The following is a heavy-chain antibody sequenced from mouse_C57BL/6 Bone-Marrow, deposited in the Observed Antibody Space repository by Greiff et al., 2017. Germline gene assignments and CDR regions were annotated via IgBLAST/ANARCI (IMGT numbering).Heavy chain of an antibody. J-gene: IGHJ1*03. CDR2: ISPYYGDA. CDR3: ARAYYGTDV. V-gene: IGHV1-67*01. Sequence: VQLQQSGPELVRPGVSVKISCKGSGYTFTDYAMHWVKQSHAKSLEWIGVISPYYGDASYNQKFKDKATMTVDNSSSTAYMELARLTSEVSAVYYWARAYYGTDVWGTGTTVTVSS. D-gene: IGHD2-10*01. CDR1: GYTFTDYA.